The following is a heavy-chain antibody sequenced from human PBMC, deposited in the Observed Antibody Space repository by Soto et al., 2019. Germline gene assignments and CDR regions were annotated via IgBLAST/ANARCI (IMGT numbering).Heavy chain of an antibody. CDR3: AGAGAGIAFDY. V-gene: IGHV1-69*02. CDR2: IIPILGIA. CDR1: GGTFSSYT. Sequence: QVQLVQSGAEVKKPGSSVKVSCKASGGTFSSYTISWVRQAPGQGLEWMGRIIPILGIANYAQKFQGRVTITADKSTSTAYMALSSLRSEDTAVYYCAGAGAGIAFDYWGQGTLVTVSS. D-gene: IGHD6-13*01. J-gene: IGHJ4*02.